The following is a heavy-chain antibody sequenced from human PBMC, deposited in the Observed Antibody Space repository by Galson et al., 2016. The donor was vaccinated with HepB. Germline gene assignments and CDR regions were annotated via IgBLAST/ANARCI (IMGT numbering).Heavy chain of an antibody. J-gene: IGHJ4*02. CDR2: ISHDGSNK. CDR1: GYTFSGYA. Sequence: SLRLSCAASGYTFSGYAIHWVRQAPGKGLEWVAVISHDGSNKYYVDSVKGRFTISRDNSKKILYLQLNSLRGEDTAVYFCARDSRSEDECFDYWGQGTVVTVSS. D-gene: IGHD2-15*01. V-gene: IGHV3-30*04. CDR3: ARDSRSEDECFDY.